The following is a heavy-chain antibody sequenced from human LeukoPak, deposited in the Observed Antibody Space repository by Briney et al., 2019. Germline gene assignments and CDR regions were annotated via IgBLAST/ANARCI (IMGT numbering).Heavy chain of an antibody. CDR3: ARHREVRGVIPRSGGRGIFDY. CDR1: GGSFSGYY. CDR2: INHSGST. J-gene: IGHJ4*02. Sequence: PSETLSLTCAVYGGSFSGYYWSWIRQPPGKGLEWIGEINHSGSTNYNPSLKSRVTISVDTSKNQFSLKLSSVTAADTAVYYCARHREVRGVIPRSGGRGIFDYWGQGTLVTVSS. D-gene: IGHD3-10*01. V-gene: IGHV4-34*01.